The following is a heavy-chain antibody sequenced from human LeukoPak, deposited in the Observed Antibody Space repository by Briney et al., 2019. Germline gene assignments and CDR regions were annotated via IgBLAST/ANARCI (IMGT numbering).Heavy chain of an antibody. D-gene: IGHD5-12*01. V-gene: IGHV3-30*02. CDR3: ASSKGRGYSGYDFDS. Sequence: GGXLRLSCAASGFTFSSYDMHWVRQAPGKGLEWVAFIRYDGSNKYYADSVKGRFTISRDNSKNTLYLQMNSLRAEDTAVYYCASSKGRGYSGYDFDSWGQGTLVTVSS. J-gene: IGHJ4*02. CDR1: GFTFSSYD. CDR2: IRYDGSNK.